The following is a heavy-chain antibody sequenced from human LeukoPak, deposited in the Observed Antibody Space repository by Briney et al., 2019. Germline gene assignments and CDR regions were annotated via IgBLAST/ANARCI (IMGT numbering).Heavy chain of an antibody. D-gene: IGHD3-22*01. V-gene: IGHV3-48*02. J-gene: IGHJ4*02. Sequence: GGSLRLSCAASGFTFSSYSMNWVRQAPGKGLEWVSYISSSSTIYYADSVKGRFTISRDNAKNSLYLQMNSLRDEDTAVYYCARRGGGYYYYFDYWGQGTLVTVSS. CDR2: ISSSSTI. CDR1: GFTFSSYS. CDR3: ARRGGGYYYYFDY.